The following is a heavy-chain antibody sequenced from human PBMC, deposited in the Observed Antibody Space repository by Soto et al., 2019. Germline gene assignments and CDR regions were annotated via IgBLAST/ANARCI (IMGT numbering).Heavy chain of an antibody. CDR3: ATDPYYYDSSGYGNY. V-gene: IGHV1-24*01. Sequence: QVQLVQSGAEVKKPGASVKVSCKVSGYTLTELSMHWVRQAPGKGLEWMGGFDPEDGEKIYAQKFQGRVTMTEDTFTDTDYMELSSLRSEDTAVYYCATDPYYYDSSGYGNYWGQGTLVTVSS. J-gene: IGHJ4*02. CDR2: FDPEDGEK. CDR1: GYTLTELS. D-gene: IGHD3-22*01.